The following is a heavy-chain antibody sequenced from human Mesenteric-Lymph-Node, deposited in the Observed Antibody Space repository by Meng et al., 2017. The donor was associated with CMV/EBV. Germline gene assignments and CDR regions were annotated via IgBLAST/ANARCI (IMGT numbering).Heavy chain of an antibody. Sequence: ASVKVSCKASGYTFTGYYMHWVRQAPGQGLEWMGWINPNSGGTNYAQKFQGRVTMTRDTSISTAYMELSRLRSDDTAVYYCARDYDFSLGAFDIWGQGTMVTVSS. CDR3: ARDYDFSLGAFDI. CDR2: INPNSGGT. V-gene: IGHV1-2*02. CDR1: GYTFTGYY. D-gene: IGHD3-3*01. J-gene: IGHJ3*02.